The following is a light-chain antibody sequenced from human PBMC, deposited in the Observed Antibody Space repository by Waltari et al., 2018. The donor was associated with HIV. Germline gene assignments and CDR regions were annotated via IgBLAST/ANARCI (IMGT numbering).Light chain of an antibody. V-gene: IGLV1-47*01. CDR2: RNF. J-gene: IGLJ3*02. CDR1: RSDIGTNY. CDR3: ASWDDSLGGRWV. Sequence: QSVLTQPPSTSGTPGQTVTISCSGTRSDIGTNYVYWYQQVPVTAPKLLIYRNFDPPSWLPARLSGSKSGTSASLAIIGLRSEEEAHYHCASWDDSLGGRWVFGGGTKLTVL.